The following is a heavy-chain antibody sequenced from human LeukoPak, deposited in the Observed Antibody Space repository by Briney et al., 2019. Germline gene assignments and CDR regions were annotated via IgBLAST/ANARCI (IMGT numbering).Heavy chain of an antibody. D-gene: IGHD2-2*01. V-gene: IGHV3-30*04. J-gene: IGHJ6*04. CDR1: GFTFSSYA. Sequence: GGSLRLSCAASGFTFSSYAMHWVRQAPGKGLEWVAVISYDGSNKYYADSVKGRFTISRDNSKNTLYLQMNSLRAEDTAVYYCARYHKYQLTLFYSYGMDVWGKGTTVTVSS. CDR3: ARYHKYQLTLFYSYGMDV. CDR2: ISYDGSNK.